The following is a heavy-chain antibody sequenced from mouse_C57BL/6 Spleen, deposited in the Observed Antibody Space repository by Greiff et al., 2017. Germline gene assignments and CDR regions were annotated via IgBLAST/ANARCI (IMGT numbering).Heavy chain of an antibody. Sequence: QVQLQQPGAELVKPGASVKMSCKASGYTFTSYWITWVKQRPGQGLEWIGDIYPGSGSTNYNEKFKSKATLTVDKSSSTAYMQLSCLTSEDSAVYYCARCDYWSSYSCYFDVWGTGTSVTVSS. CDR1: GYTFTSYW. J-gene: IGHJ1*03. D-gene: IGHD1-1*01. CDR2: IYPGSGST. V-gene: IGHV1-55*01. CDR3: ARCDYWSSYSCYFDV.